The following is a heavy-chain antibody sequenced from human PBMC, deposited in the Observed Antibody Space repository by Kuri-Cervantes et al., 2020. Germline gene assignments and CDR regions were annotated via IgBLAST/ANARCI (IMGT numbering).Heavy chain of an antibody. CDR3: ARGGFPDY. Sequence: GGSLRLSCAASGFTFDDYAMHWVRQAPGKGLEWVSRINSDGFTTNYAGSVKGRFTISRDNAKNTVYLQMNSLRADDTAVYYCARGGFPDYWGQGTLVTVSS. D-gene: IGHD2-15*01. CDR1: GFTFDDYA. CDR2: INSDGFTT. J-gene: IGHJ4*02. V-gene: IGHV3-74*01.